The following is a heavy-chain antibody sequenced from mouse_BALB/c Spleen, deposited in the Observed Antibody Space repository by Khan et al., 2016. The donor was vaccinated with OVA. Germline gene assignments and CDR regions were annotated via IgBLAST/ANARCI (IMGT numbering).Heavy chain of an antibody. V-gene: IGHV2-6-7*01. D-gene: IGHD1-2*01. CDR1: GFSLTGYG. CDR2: IWGDGNT. Sequence: QVQLKESGPGLVAPSQSLSITCTVSGFSLTGYGVNWVRQPPGKGLEWLGMIWGDGNTDYNSALKSRLNISKDNSTSQVFLKISSLQIDDTARYYCAREGNYYGAWFAYWGQGTLVTVSA. CDR3: AREGNYYGAWFAY. J-gene: IGHJ3*01.